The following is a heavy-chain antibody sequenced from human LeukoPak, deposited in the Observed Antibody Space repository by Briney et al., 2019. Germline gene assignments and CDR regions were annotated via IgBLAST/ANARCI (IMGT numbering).Heavy chain of an antibody. J-gene: IGHJ4*02. CDR2: ISSNGGST. D-gene: IGHD6-19*01. Sequence: GGSLRLSCAASGFTFSSYAMHWVRQAPGKGLEYVSAISSNGGSTYYANSVKGRFTISRDNSKNTLYLQMGSLRAEDMAVYYCVRGEGAVAGTLDYWAREPWSPSPQ. CDR3: VRGEGAVAGTLDY. CDR1: GFTFSSYA. V-gene: IGHV3-64*01.